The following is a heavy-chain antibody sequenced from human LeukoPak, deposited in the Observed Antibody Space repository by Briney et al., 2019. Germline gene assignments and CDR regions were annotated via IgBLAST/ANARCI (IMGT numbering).Heavy chain of an antibody. D-gene: IGHD2-2*01. CDR1: GFTFSSYG. Sequence: GGSLRLSCAASGFTFSSYGMHWVRQAPGKGLEWVAFIRYDGSNKYYADSVKGRFTISRDNSKNTLYLQMNSLRAEDTAVYYCANSEGYCSSTSCYLKGAFDYWGQGTLVTVSS. J-gene: IGHJ4*02. CDR2: IRYDGSNK. CDR3: ANSEGYCSSTSCYLKGAFDY. V-gene: IGHV3-30*02.